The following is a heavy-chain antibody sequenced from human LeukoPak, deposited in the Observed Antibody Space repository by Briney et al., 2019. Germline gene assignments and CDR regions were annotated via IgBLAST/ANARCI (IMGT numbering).Heavy chain of an antibody. D-gene: IGHD3-22*01. V-gene: IGHV3-30-3*01. Sequence: PVGSLRLSCAASGFNFSSYAMQWVRQGPGKGLEWVAVISYDGSNKYYADSVKGRFTISRDNSKNTLYLQMNSLRAEDTAVYYCAREDSSGYYLWGQGTLVTVSS. CDR2: ISYDGSNK. J-gene: IGHJ4*02. CDR3: AREDSSGYYL. CDR1: GFNFSSYA.